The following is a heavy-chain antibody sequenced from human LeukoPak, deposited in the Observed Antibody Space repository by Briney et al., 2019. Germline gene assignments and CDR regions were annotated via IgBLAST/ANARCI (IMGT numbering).Heavy chain of an antibody. J-gene: IGHJ4*02. CDR1: GGTFSSYA. D-gene: IGHD3-3*01. CDR3: ARGRSITIFDY. CDR2: IIPIFGTA. V-gene: IGHV1-69*06. Sequence: ASVKVSCKASGGTFSSYAISWVRQAPGQGLEWMGGIIPIFGTANYAQKFQGRVTITADKSTSTAYMELSSLRSEDTAVYYCARGRSITIFDYWGQGTLVTVSS.